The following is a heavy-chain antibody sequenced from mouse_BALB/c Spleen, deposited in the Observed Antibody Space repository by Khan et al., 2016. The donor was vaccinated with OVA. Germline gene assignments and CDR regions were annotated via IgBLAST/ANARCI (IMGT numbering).Heavy chain of an antibody. J-gene: IGHJ4*01. CDR3: AGGIPYYYAMDY. CDR2: IYPGDGDT. CDR1: GYTFTSYW. V-gene: IGHV1-87*01. Sequence: QIQLVQSGAELARPGASVKLSCKASGYTFTSYWMQWVKQRPGQGLEWIGAIYPGDGDTRYTQKFKGKATLTADKSSSTAYMQLSSLASEDSAVYYCAGGIPYYYAMDYWGQGTSVTVSS.